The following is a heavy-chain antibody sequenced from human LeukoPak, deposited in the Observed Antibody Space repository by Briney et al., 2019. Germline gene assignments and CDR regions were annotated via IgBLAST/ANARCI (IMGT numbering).Heavy chain of an antibody. CDR2: IWYDGSNK. Sequence: PGRSLRLSCAASGFTFSSYGMHWVRQAPGKGLEWVAVIWYDGSNKYYADSVKGRFTISRDNSKNTLYLQMNSLRAEDTAVYYCARGGLSIAADWFDPWGQGTLVTVSS. CDR1: GFTFSSYG. V-gene: IGHV3-33*01. CDR3: ARGGLSIAADWFDP. D-gene: IGHD6-13*01. J-gene: IGHJ5*02.